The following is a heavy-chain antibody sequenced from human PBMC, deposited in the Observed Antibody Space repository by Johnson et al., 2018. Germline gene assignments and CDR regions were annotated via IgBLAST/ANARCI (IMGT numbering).Heavy chain of an antibody. J-gene: IGHJ6*02. D-gene: IGHD3-3*01. V-gene: IGHV3-15*07. CDR1: GFSFVNAW. CDR3: ANYDFFPGGMDV. CDR2: IASKSDGGTT. Sequence: EVQLVETGGDLVKPGGSLRLSCAASGFSFVNAWMNWVRQAPGKGLEWVGRIASKSDGGTTDYAAPVKGGFTILRVDSKNTLYLQMNSLRAEDTAVYYWANYDFFPGGMDVWGQGTTVTVSS.